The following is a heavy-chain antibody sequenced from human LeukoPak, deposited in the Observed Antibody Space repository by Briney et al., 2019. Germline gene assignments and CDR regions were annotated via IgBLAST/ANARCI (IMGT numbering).Heavy chain of an antibody. D-gene: IGHD3-22*01. Sequence: PGGSLRLSCAASGFAFSSYAMSWVRQAPGKGLEWVSGISGSGGSTDYADSVKGRFTISRDNSKNTLNLQMNSLRVEDTAMYYCARAPKMSDSSGYYSIIDYWGQGTLVTVSS. J-gene: IGHJ4*02. CDR1: GFAFSSYA. CDR2: ISGSGGST. CDR3: ARAPKMSDSSGYYSIIDY. V-gene: IGHV3-23*01.